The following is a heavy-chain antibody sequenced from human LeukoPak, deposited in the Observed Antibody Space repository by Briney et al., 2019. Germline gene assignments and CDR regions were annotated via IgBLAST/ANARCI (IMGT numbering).Heavy chain of an antibody. D-gene: IGHD6-13*01. V-gene: IGHV3-30-3*01. CDR3: ARDRGIAAAGYNWFDP. CDR2: ISYDGSNK. CDR1: GFTFSSYA. Sequence: PGGSLRLSCAASGFTFSSYAMHWVRQAPGKGLGWVAVISYDGSNKYYADSVKGRFTISRDNSKNTLYLQMNSLRAEDTAVYYCARDRGIAAAGYNWFDPRGQGTLVAVSS. J-gene: IGHJ5*02.